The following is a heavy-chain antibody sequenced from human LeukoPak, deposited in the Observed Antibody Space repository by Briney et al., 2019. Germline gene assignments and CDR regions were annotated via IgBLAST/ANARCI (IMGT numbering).Heavy chain of an antibody. V-gene: IGHV1-18*01. CDR2: ISPYNGNT. D-gene: IGHD2/OR15-2a*01. Sequence: ASVKVSCTASGYTFSSYAISWVRQAPGQGLEWMGWISPYNGNTNSAQRFQGRVTMTTDTSTSAAYIELTSLRPDDTAVYYCARDNTWYFDLWGRGTLVTVSS. CDR1: GYTFSSYA. CDR3: ARDNTWYFDL. J-gene: IGHJ2*01.